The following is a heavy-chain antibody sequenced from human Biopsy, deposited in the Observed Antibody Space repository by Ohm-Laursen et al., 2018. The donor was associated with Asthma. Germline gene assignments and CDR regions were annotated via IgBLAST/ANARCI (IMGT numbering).Heavy chain of an antibody. CDR1: GFTFSIYD. CDR3: AKELFPGWELRRGPDS. D-gene: IGHD1-26*01. CDR2: ISFDGSNE. V-gene: IGHV3-30*18. J-gene: IGHJ4*02. Sequence: SLSLSFSASGFTFSIYDIHWVRQAPGKGLEWVAVISFDGSNEDYADSVKGRFTISRDNSKNTLFLEMNSLRPEDTAVYYCAKELFPGWELRRGPDSWGQGTLVTVSS.